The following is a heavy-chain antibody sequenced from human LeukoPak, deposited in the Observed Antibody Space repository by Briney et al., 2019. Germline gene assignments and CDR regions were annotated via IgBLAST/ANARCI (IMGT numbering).Heavy chain of an antibody. J-gene: IGHJ3*02. V-gene: IGHV4-39*07. CDR2: IYYSGDT. CDR1: GGSVDSGSYY. Sequence: SETLSLTCTVAGGSVDSGSYYWGWIRQSPGKGPEWIGGIYYSGDTYYKPSLDSRATVTVDRSKNQFSLKLSSVSAPVWTGYYCAREGNEAMAGHEAFHIWGQGTMVIVS. D-gene: IGHD6-19*01. CDR3: AREGNEAMAGHEAFHI.